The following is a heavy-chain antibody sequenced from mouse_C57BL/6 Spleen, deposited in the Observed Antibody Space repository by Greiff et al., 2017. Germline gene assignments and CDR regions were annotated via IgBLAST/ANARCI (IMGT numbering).Heavy chain of an antibody. CDR3: ARGNYGSSFLDY. Sequence: VQLQESGAELVKPGASVKISCKASGYAFSSYWMNWVKQRPGKGLEWIGQIYPGDGDTNYNGKFKGKATLTADKSSSTAYMQLSSLTSEVSAVYFCARGNYGSSFLDYWGQGTTLTVSS. D-gene: IGHD1-1*01. J-gene: IGHJ2*01. CDR1: GYAFSSYW. CDR2: IYPGDGDT. V-gene: IGHV1-80*01.